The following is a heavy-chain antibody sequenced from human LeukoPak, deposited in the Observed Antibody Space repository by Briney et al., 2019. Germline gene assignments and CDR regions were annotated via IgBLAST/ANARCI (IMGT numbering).Heavy chain of an antibody. D-gene: IGHD3-22*01. CDR1: GFTFSSYA. Sequence: GGSLRLSCAASGFTFSSYAMSWVRQAPGKGLEWVSPISGSGGSTYYADSVKGRFTISRDNSKNTLYLQMNSLRAVDTAVYYCAKRDYCDSSGSYYFDYWGQGTLVTVSS. CDR2: ISGSGGST. V-gene: IGHV3-23*01. J-gene: IGHJ4*02. CDR3: AKRDYCDSSGSYYFDY.